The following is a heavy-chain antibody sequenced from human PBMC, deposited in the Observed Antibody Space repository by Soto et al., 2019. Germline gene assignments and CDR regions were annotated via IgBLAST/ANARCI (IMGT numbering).Heavy chain of an antibody. CDR3: SHAPGRRGYYGMDV. D-gene: IGHD3-10*01. J-gene: IGHJ6*02. Sequence: GGSLRLSCAASGFTFSNAYMNWVRQAPGKGLEWVGRIKTKADGGTTDYAAPVKGRFIISRDDSKDTLYVQMNSLQTEDTGVYYCSHAPGRRGYYGMDVWGQGTTVTVSS. CDR2: IKTKADGGTT. V-gene: IGHV3-15*07. CDR1: GFTFSNAY.